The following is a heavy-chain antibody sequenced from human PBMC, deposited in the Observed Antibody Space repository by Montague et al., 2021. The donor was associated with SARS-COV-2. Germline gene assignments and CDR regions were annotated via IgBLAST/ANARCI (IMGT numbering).Heavy chain of an antibody. Sequence: SLRLSFSASRFTFSSYGMHWVHQAPGKGLEWVAVISYDGSNKNYADSVKGRFTISRDKSKNTLYLQMNSLRAEDTAVYYCARDQGYCSSTTCFRGWTYYYYGMDVWGQGTTVTVSS. CDR1: RFTFSSYG. D-gene: IGHD2-2*01. CDR2: ISYDGSNK. CDR3: ARDQGYCSSTTCFRGWTYYYYGMDV. J-gene: IGHJ6*02. V-gene: IGHV3-30*03.